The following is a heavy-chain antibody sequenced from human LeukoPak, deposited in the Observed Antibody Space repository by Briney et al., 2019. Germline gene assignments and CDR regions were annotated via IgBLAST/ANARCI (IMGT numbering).Heavy chain of an antibody. J-gene: IGHJ4*02. CDR1: GFTFSDAW. Sequence: AGGSLRLSCVGSGFTFSDAWMSWVCQAPGKGLEWVGRIKSKSDGGTIDYAAPVKGRFTISRDDSRNTLYMQMNSLKTEDTAVYYCTTRRQDGWWGQGTLVTVS. V-gene: IGHV3-15*01. CDR2: IKSKSDGGTI. CDR3: TTRRQDGW. D-gene: IGHD2-15*01.